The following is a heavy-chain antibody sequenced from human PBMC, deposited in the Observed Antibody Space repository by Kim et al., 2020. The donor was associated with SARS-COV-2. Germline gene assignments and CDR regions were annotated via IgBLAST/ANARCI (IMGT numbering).Heavy chain of an antibody. CDR1: GFTFSSYG. V-gene: IGHV3-30*18. CDR2: ISYDGSNK. D-gene: IGHD1-1*01. Sequence: GGYLRLSCAASGFTFSSYGMHWVRQAPGKGLEWVAVISYDGSNKYYADSVKGRFTISRDNSKNTLYLQMNSLRAEDTAVYYCAKEVSTVQYYYGTDV. J-gene: IGHJ6*01. CDR3: AKEVSTVQYYYGTDV.